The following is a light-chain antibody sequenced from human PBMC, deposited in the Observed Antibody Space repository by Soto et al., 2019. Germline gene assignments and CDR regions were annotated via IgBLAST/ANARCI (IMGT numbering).Light chain of an antibody. J-gene: IGKJ4*01. Sequence: DIQMTQSPSSLSASVGDGVTITCRASQSISNYVNWYQQKPGKVPKLLIYAASRLQSGVPSRFSGTGSRTDFTLTISSLQPEDFATYYCQETFSTPSFTFGGGTKVEI. CDR2: AAS. CDR1: QSISNY. CDR3: QETFSTPSFT. V-gene: IGKV1-39*01.